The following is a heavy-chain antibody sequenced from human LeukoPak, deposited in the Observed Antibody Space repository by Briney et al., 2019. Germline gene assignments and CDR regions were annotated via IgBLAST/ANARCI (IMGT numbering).Heavy chain of an antibody. J-gene: IGHJ4*02. CDR1: GYSISSGYY. CDR2: IYHSGST. D-gene: IGHD3-10*01. Sequence: PSETLSLTCTVSGYSISSGYYWGWIRQPPGKGLEWIGSIYHSGSTYYNPSLKSRVTISVDTSKNQFSLKLSSVTAADTAVYYCARDPTYYYGSGSLSFDYWGQGTLVTVSS. CDR3: ARDPTYYYGSGSLSFDY. V-gene: IGHV4-38-2*02.